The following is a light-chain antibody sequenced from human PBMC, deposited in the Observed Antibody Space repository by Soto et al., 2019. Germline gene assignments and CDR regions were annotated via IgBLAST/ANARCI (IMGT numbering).Light chain of an antibody. V-gene: IGLV1-40*01. J-gene: IGLJ3*02. Sequence: QSVLTQPPSVSGAPGQRVTISCTGSSSNIGAGYDVHWYQQLPGTAPKLLIYGNSNRPSGVPDRFSGSKSGTSASLAITGLQAEDEADYYCQSYYSSLSGAGVFGGGTKRTVL. CDR2: GNS. CDR3: QSYYSSLSGAGV. CDR1: SSNIGAGYD.